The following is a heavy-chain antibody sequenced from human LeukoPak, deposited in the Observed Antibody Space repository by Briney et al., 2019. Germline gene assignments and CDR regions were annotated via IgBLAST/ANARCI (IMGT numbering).Heavy chain of an antibody. CDR2: ISDSGITT. CDR1: GFTFSSSA. CDR3: AKEGPPSSGWPFDY. D-gene: IGHD6-19*01. Sequence: GGSLRLSCAASGFTFSSSAMSWVRQAPGKGLEWVSAISDSGITTYYADSVKGRFTVSRDNSKNTLYLQMNSLRAEDTALYCCAKEGPPSSGWPFDYWGQGTLVTVSS. V-gene: IGHV3-23*01. J-gene: IGHJ4*02.